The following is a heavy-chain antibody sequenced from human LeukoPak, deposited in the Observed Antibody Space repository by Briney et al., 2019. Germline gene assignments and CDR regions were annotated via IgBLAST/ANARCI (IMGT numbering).Heavy chain of an antibody. D-gene: IGHD2-15*01. CDR3: AKNSGGSCYSTFGY. Sequence: GGSLRLSCAASEFSFSTYAMSWVRQAPGKGLEWVSTICGSGDSAYYADSVKGRLTISRDNSKNTLYLQMNSLRAEDTAEYYCAKNSGGSCYSTFGYWGQGTLVIVSS. CDR1: EFSFSTYA. CDR2: ICGSGDSA. V-gene: IGHV3-23*01. J-gene: IGHJ4*02.